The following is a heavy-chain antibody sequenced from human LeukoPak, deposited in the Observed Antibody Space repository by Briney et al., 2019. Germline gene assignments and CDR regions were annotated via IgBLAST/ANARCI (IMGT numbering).Heavy chain of an antibody. J-gene: IGHJ2*01. Sequence: PGGSLRLSCAASGFTFSSYAMSWVRQAPGKGLEWVSAISGSGGSTYYADSVKGRFTISRHNSKNTLYLQMNSLRAEDTAVYYCARDGILGDGYNSKKNWYFDLWGRGTLVTVSS. CDR2: ISGSGGST. D-gene: IGHD5-24*01. V-gene: IGHV3-23*01. CDR1: GFTFSSYA. CDR3: ARDGILGDGYNSKKNWYFDL.